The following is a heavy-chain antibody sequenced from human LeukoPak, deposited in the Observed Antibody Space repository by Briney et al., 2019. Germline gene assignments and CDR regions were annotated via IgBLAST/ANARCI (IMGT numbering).Heavy chain of an antibody. V-gene: IGHV3-23*01. CDR3: ARLDVPVSPGFDY. J-gene: IGHJ4*02. Sequence: GGSLRLSCAASGFTFSSYAMSWVRQAPGKGLEWVSAISGSGGSTYYADSVKGRFTISRDNAKNSLNLQMNNLRAEDTAVYYCARLDVPVSPGFDYWGQGTLVTVSS. CDR1: GFTFSSYA. CDR2: ISGSGGST. D-gene: IGHD3-10*01.